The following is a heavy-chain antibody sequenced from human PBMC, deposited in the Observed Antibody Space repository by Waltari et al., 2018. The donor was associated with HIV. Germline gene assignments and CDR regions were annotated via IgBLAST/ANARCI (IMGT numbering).Heavy chain of an antibody. J-gene: IGHJ4*02. CDR3: TVGKSSGYY. CDR2: IKSKTEGWTT. CDR1: GASFSDVW. V-gene: IGHV3-15*01. D-gene: IGHD3-22*01. Sequence: EVQLVESGGGLVKPGGSLRLSCAASGASFSDVWLNWVRQAPGQGLEWVGQIKSKTEGWTTDYAAPVKGRFTISRDDSKNMLFLEMNSLNTDDTASYYCTVGKSSGYYWGQGTLVTVSS.